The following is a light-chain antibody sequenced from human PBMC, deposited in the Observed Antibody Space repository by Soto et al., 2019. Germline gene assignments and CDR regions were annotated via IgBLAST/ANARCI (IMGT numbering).Light chain of an antibody. CDR1: SSDVGGYDF. Sequence: QSALTQPASVSGSPGQSITISCTGTSSDVGGYDFVSWYQQHPGKAPKLMIYDISNRPSGVSNRFYGSKSGNMASLTISGLQAEDEADYYCSSYTSSSTLVFGGGTKLTVL. J-gene: IGLJ2*01. CDR3: SSYTSSSTLV. V-gene: IGLV2-14*03. CDR2: DIS.